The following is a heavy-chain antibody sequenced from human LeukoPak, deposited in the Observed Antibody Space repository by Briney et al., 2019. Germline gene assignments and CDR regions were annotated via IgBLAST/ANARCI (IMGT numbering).Heavy chain of an antibody. CDR2: IYTSGST. CDR1: GGSISSYY. CDR3: ARGYYFDY. J-gene: IGHJ4*02. Sequence: SETLSLTCTVSGGSISSYYRNWIRQPPGKGLERIGRIYTSGSTNYNHSLKSRVTMSVDTSKNQFSLKLSTVTAADTAVYYCARGYYFDYWGRGKVVTVSS. V-gene: IGHV4-4*07.